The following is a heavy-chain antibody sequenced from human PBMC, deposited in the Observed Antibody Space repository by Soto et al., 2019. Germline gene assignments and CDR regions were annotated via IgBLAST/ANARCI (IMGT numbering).Heavy chain of an antibody. CDR3: ARDSSSSEWFDP. CDR2: IWYDGSNK. D-gene: IGHD6-6*01. Sequence: QVQLVESGGGVVQPGRSLRLSCAASGFTFSSYGMHWVRQAPGKGLEWVAVIWYDGSNKYYADSVKGRFTITRDNSKNTLYLQTNSLRAEDTAVYYCARDSSSSEWFDPWGQGNLVTVSS. J-gene: IGHJ5*02. CDR1: GFTFSSYG. V-gene: IGHV3-33*01.